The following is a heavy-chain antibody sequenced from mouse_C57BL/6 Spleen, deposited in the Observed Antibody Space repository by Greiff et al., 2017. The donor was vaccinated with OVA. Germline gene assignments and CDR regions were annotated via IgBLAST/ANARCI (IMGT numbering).Heavy chain of an antibody. CDR2: IDPENGDT. D-gene: IGHD2-3*01. Sequence: EVQLQQSGAELVRPGASVKLSCTASGFNIKDDYMHWVKQRPEQGLEWIGWIDPENGDTEYASKFQGKATITADTSSNTAYLQLSSLTSEDTAVYYCTRWLLGFAYWGQGTLVTVSA. CDR1: GFNIKDDY. V-gene: IGHV14-4*01. CDR3: TRWLLGFAY. J-gene: IGHJ3*01.